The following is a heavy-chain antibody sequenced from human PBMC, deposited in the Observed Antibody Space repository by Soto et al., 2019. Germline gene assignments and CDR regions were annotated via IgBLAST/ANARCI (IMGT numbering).Heavy chain of an antibody. CDR3: ARDYYGSGRLNAHNWFDP. Sequence: ASVKVSCKASGYTFTSYAMHWVRQAPGQRLEWMGWINAGNGNTKYSQKFQGRVTITADKSTSTAYMELRSLRSEDTAVYYCARDYYGSGRLNAHNWFDPWGQGTLVTVSS. CDR2: INAGNGNT. D-gene: IGHD3-10*01. J-gene: IGHJ5*02. V-gene: IGHV1-3*01. CDR1: GYTFTSYA.